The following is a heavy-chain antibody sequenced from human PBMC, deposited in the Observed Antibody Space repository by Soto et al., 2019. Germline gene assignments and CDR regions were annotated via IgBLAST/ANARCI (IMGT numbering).Heavy chain of an antibody. CDR3: ARDYASGYDSYYFDY. J-gene: IGHJ4*02. CDR2: ISYDGSNK. V-gene: IGHV3-30-3*01. D-gene: IGHD5-12*01. Sequence: GGSLRLSCAASGFTFSSYAMHWVRQAPGKGLEWVAVISYDGSNKYYADSVKGRFTISRDNSKNTLYLQMNSLRAEDTAVYYCARDYASGYDSYYFDYWGQGTLVTVSS. CDR1: GFTFSSYA.